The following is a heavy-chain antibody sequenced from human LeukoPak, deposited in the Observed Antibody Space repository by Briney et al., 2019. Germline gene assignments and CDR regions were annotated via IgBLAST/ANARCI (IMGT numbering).Heavy chain of an antibody. CDR3: ARGWFGELGGNYFDY. Sequence: SETLSLTCTVSGGSISSYYWSWIRQPPGKGLEWIGYIYYSGSTNYNPSLKSRVTISVDTSKNQFSPKLSSVTAADTAVYYCARGWFGELGGNYFDYWGQGTLVTVSS. D-gene: IGHD3-10*01. J-gene: IGHJ4*02. CDR1: GGSISSYY. V-gene: IGHV4-59*01. CDR2: IYYSGST.